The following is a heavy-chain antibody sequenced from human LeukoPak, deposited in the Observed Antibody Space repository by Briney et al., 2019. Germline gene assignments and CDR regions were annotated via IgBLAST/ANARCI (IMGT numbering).Heavy chain of an antibody. Sequence: GGSLRLSCAASGFTFSSYGMHWVRQAPGKGLEWVAFIRYDGSNKYYADSVKGRFTISRDNDKNSLYLQMNILRAEDTAVYYCARDSRGLGPYYYYYMDVWGKGTTVTVSS. D-gene: IGHD3-16*01. V-gene: IGHV3-30*02. J-gene: IGHJ6*03. CDR2: IRYDGSNK. CDR1: GFTFSSYG. CDR3: ARDSRGLGPYYYYYMDV.